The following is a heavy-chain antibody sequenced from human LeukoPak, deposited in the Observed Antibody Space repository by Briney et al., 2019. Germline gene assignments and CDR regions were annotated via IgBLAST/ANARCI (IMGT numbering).Heavy chain of an antibody. CDR1: GFIFSNYW. Sequence: GGSPRLSCAASGFIFSNYWMSWLRQAPGKGLEWVANIRQEGNKKNYVDSVEGRFTIYRDNVQNSVYLQMTSLRAEDTAVYYCATDTGHGYFESWGQGTLVTVSS. J-gene: IGHJ4*02. D-gene: IGHD4-17*01. V-gene: IGHV3-7*01. CDR2: IRQEGNKK. CDR3: ATDTGHGYFES.